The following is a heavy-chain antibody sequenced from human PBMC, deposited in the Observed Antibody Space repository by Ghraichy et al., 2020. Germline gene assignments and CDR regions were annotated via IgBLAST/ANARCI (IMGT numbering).Heavy chain of an antibody. J-gene: IGHJ4*01. V-gene: IGHV4-34*01. CDR2: INHSGST. D-gene: IGHD3-22*01. Sequence: IGEINHSGSTNYNPSLKSRVTISVDTSKNQFSLKLSSVTASATAVYSCARVPWYYDSSGYEAAPYWG. CDR3: ARVPWYYDSSGYEAAPY.